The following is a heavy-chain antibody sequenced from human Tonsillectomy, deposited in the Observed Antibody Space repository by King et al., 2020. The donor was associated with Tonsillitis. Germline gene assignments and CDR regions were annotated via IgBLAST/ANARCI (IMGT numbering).Heavy chain of an antibody. J-gene: IGHJ1*01. CDR2: ISVYNGNT. Sequence: QLVQSGAEVKKPGASVKVSCKASGYTFSSYGISWVRQAPGQGLEWMGWISVYNGNTNYAQKLQDRVTMTTDTSTSTAYMELRSLRSDDTAVYYCASSYYDTSGYYYFLHWGQGTLVTVSS. CDR3: ASSYYDTSGYYYFLH. D-gene: IGHD3-22*01. CDR1: GYTFSSYG. V-gene: IGHV1-18*01.